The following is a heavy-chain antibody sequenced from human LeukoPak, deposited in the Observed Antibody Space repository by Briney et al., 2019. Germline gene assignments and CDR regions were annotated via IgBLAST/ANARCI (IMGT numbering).Heavy chain of an antibody. V-gene: IGHV4-39*07. J-gene: IGHJ4*02. Sequence: SETLSLTCTVSGGSISSSSYYWGWIRQPPGKGLEWIGSIYYSGSTYYNPSLKSRVTISVDTSKNQFSLKLSSVTAADTAVYYCARPAKYSSSSLDYWGQGTLVTVSS. D-gene: IGHD6-13*01. CDR2: IYYSGST. CDR3: ARPAKYSSSSLDY. CDR1: GGSISSSSYY.